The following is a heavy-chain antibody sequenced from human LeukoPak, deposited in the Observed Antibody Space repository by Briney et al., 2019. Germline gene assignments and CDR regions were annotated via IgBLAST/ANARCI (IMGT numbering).Heavy chain of an antibody. V-gene: IGHV3-23*01. CDR2: ISGSGGST. Sequence: GGTLRLSCAVSGFTFSSYGMSWVRQAPGKGLGWVSAISGSGGSTYYADSVKGRFTISRDNSKNTLYLQVNSLRAEDTAVYYCARVGTYCSSTSCNGGFDYWGQGTLVTVSS. D-gene: IGHD2-2*01. J-gene: IGHJ4*02. CDR3: ARVGTYCSSTSCNGGFDY. CDR1: GFTFSSYG.